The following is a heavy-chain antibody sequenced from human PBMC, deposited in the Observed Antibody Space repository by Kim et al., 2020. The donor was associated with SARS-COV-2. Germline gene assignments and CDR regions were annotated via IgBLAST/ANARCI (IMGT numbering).Heavy chain of an antibody. V-gene: IGHV3-15*01. J-gene: IGHJ4*02. D-gene: IGHD3-3*01. Sequence: KGRFTISRDDSKNTLYLQMNSLKTEDTAVYYCTTDISGYDFWSGYYWVDYWGQGTLVTVSS. CDR3: TTDISGYDFWSGYYWVDY.